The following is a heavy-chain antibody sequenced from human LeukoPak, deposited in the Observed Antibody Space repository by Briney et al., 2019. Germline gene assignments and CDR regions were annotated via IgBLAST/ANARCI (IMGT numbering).Heavy chain of an antibody. J-gene: IGHJ3*02. V-gene: IGHV4-61*02. CDR3: ARGWIPAFDI. Sequence: SQTLSLTCTVSGGSISSGSYYWSWIRQPAGKGLEWIGRISTSGSTNYNPSLKSRVTISVDTSKNQFSLKLSSVTAADTAVYYCARGWIPAFDIWGQGTMVTVSS. CDR1: GGSISSGSYY. D-gene: IGHD5-18*01. CDR2: ISTSGST.